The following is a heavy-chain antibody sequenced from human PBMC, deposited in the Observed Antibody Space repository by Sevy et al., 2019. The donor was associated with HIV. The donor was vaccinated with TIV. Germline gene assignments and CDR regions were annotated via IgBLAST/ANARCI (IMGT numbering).Heavy chain of an antibody. Sequence: GGSLRLSCAASGFTFSSYGMHWVRQAPGKGLEWVAVISYDGSNKYYADSVKGRFTISRDNPKNTLYLQMNSLRAEDTAVYYCAKGGLGWLLTTYFDYWGQGTLVTVSS. CDR1: GFTFSSYG. D-gene: IGHD2-15*01. V-gene: IGHV3-30*18. CDR3: AKGGLGWLLTTYFDY. J-gene: IGHJ4*02. CDR2: ISYDGSNK.